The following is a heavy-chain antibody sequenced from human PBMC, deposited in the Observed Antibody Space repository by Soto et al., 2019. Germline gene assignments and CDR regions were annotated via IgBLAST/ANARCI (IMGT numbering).Heavy chain of an antibody. CDR2: IKQDGSEK. CDR1: GFTFSSYW. Sequence: PGGSLRLSCAASGFTFSSYWMSWVRQAPGKGLEWVANIKQDGSEKYYVDSVKGRFTISRDNAKNSLYLQMNSLRAEDTAVYYCARDWGGEDIVVVPAAMAYWGQGTLVTVSS. D-gene: IGHD2-2*01. CDR3: ARDWGGEDIVVVPAAMAY. V-gene: IGHV3-7*01. J-gene: IGHJ4*02.